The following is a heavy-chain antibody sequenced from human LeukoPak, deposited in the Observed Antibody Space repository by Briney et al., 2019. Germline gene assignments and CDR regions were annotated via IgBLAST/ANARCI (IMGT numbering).Heavy chain of an antibody. J-gene: IGHJ6*03. V-gene: IGHV3-48*03. CDR1: TFTFKRYE. CDR2: ISSGGSTI. CDR3: ASPRPSGSFDWFPEYFHYYMDV. D-gene: IGHD3-9*01. Sequence: GGTLTLSCTSSTFTFKRYEMNWVRQAPGKGLEWISYISSGGSTIYYADSVKGRFTISSDNAETSLYLQMNGLRAEDTAVYYCASPRPSGSFDWFPEYFHYYMDVWGKGTTVSVSS.